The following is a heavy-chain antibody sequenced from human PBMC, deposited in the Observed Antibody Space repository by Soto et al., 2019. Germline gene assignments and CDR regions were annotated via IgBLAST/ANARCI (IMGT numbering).Heavy chain of an antibody. CDR2: IHSGGDT. Sequence: EVQLVESGGDLVQPGGSLRLSCAASGFAVSSNYMTWVRQAPGKGLEWVSVIHSGGDTHYADSVRGRFTISRDNSKNTLYLHMNSLRAEDTAVYYCARSRTGTTDGGMDVWGQGTTVIVSS. D-gene: IGHD1-7*01. CDR1: GFAVSSNY. V-gene: IGHV3-66*01. CDR3: ARSRTGTTDGGMDV. J-gene: IGHJ6*02.